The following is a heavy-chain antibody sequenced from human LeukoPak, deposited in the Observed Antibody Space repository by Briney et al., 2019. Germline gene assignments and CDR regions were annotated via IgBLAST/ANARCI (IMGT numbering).Heavy chain of an antibody. Sequence: GGSLRLSCAASGFTFSSYWMSWVRQAPGKGLEWVANIKQDGSEKYYVDSVKGRFTISRDNAKNSLYLQMNSLRAEDTAVYYCARDSSSGWYYFDYWGQGTLVTVSS. CDR1: GFTFSSYW. CDR3: ARDSSSGWYYFDY. CDR2: IKQDGSEK. D-gene: IGHD6-19*01. J-gene: IGHJ4*02. V-gene: IGHV3-7*01.